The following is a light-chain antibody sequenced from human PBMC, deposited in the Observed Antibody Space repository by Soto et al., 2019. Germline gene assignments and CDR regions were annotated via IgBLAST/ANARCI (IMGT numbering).Light chain of an antibody. J-gene: IGKJ4*01. CDR2: GAS. CDR1: QYVGNY. V-gene: IGKV1-33*01. CDR3: QQYANILLS. Sequence: IRLTQSPTSLIASVGDRVTSTCQASQYVGNYLNWYQQKPGEPPRLLISGASNLEPGVPARFSGSGSGADFTLIISDLQPEDVATYFCQQYANILLSFGGGTKVEI.